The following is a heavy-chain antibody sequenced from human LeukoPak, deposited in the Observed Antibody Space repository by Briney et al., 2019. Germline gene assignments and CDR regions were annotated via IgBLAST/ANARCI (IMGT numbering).Heavy chain of an antibody. CDR3: ARDYGSSSGFLSGLYQYYMDV. Sequence: AASVKVSCKASGYTFTGYYIHWVRQAPGQGLEWMGIINPSGGSTSYAQKFQGRVTMTRDTSTSTVYMELSSLRSEDTAVYYCARDYGSSSGFLSGLYQYYMDVWGKGTTVTISS. CDR1: GYTFTGYY. J-gene: IGHJ6*03. D-gene: IGHD3-22*01. V-gene: IGHV1-46*01. CDR2: INPSGGST.